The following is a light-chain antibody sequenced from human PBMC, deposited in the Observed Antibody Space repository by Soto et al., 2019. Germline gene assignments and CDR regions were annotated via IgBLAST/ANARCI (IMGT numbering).Light chain of an antibody. Sequence: QSVLTQPASVSGSPGQSITISCTGTSSDVGSYNLVSWYQQHPGKAPKLMIHEGSKRPSGVSNRFSGSKSGNTASLTISGLQAEDEADYYCCSYAGSSPVFGTGTKVTVL. CDR3: CSYAGSSPV. V-gene: IGLV2-23*01. CDR2: EGS. CDR1: SSDVGSYNL. J-gene: IGLJ1*01.